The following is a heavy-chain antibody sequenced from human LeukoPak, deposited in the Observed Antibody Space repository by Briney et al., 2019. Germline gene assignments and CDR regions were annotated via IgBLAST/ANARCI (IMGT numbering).Heavy chain of an antibody. CDR2: ISSSGSTI. J-gene: IGHJ6*02. CDR3: ARDGGVTYYDFWSGYYSGAYYYYGMDV. V-gene: IGHV3-11*04. CDR1: GFTFSDYY. D-gene: IGHD3-3*01. Sequence: GGSLRLSCAASGFTFSDYYMSWIRQAPGKGLEWVSYISSSGSTIYYADSVKGRFTISRDNSKNTLYLQMNSLRAEDTAVYYCARDGGVTYYDFWSGYYSGAYYYYGMDVWGQGTTVTVSS.